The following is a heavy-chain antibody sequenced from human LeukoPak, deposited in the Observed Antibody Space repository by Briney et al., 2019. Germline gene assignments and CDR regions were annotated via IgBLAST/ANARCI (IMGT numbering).Heavy chain of an antibody. Sequence: SETLSLTCSVSGGSITSGSYYWSWIRQSAGKGLEWIGRINTSGSANYNPSLKSRVTISVDTSKSQFSLKLSSVTAADTAVYYCAREEASGTGIHDYWGQGTLVTVSS. D-gene: IGHD5-18*01. CDR3: AREEASGTGIHDY. J-gene: IGHJ4*02. CDR2: INTSGSA. CDR1: GGSITSGSYY. V-gene: IGHV4-61*02.